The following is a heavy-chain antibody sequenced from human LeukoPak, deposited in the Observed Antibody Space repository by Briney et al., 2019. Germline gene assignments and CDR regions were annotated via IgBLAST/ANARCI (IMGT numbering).Heavy chain of an antibody. Sequence: ASVKVSCKASGYTFTSYAMHWVRQAPGQRLEWMGWINAGNGNTKHSQKFQGRVTITRDTSASTAYMELSSLRSEDTAVYYCARAPGEYYYDSSGYLRLDLSLTFDPWGQGTLVTVSS. V-gene: IGHV1-3*01. D-gene: IGHD3-22*01. CDR2: INAGNGNT. CDR3: ARAPGEYYYDSSGYLRLDLSLTFDP. J-gene: IGHJ5*02. CDR1: GYTFTSYA.